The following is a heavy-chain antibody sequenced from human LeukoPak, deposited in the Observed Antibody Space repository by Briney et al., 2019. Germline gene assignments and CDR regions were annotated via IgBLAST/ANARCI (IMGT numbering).Heavy chain of an antibody. D-gene: IGHD2-2*01. CDR1: GFTFSSYA. CDR2: ISGSGGST. CDR3: AKDARGIAVVPAATGGYYYMDV. J-gene: IGHJ6*03. V-gene: IGHV3-23*01. Sequence: GGSLRLSCAASGFTFSSYAMSWVRQAPGKGLEWVSAISGSGGSTYYADSVKGRFTISRDNSKNTLYLQMNSLRAEDTAVYYCAKDARGIAVVPAATGGYYYMDVWGKGTTVTVSS.